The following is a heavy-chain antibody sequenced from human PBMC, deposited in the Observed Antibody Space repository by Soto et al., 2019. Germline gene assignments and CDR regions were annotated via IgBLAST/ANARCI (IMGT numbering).Heavy chain of an antibody. CDR2: ISAYNGNA. J-gene: IGHJ4*02. CDR1: GYTFTSYG. V-gene: IGHV1-18*01. Sequence: ASVKVSCKASGYTFTSYGISWVRQAPGQGLEWMGWISAYNGNANYAQKLQGRVTMTTDTSTSTAYMELRSLRSDDTAVYYCARGVYSSGLAHFDYWGQGTLVTVSS. CDR3: ARGVYSSGLAHFDY. D-gene: IGHD6-19*01.